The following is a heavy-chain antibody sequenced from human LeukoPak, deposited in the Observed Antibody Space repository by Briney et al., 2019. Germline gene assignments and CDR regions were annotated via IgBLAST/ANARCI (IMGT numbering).Heavy chain of an antibody. CDR1: GGSISSYY. Sequence: SETLSLTCTVSGGSISSYYWGWIRQPPGKTLEWIGSIYSSGSTYYNPSLKSRVIIIIDTPKNHFSLTLSSVTAADTAVYYCARSDGYGLVGIWGQGTMVTVSS. V-gene: IGHV4-39*07. CDR3: ARSDGYGLVGI. CDR2: IYSSGST. D-gene: IGHD3-10*01. J-gene: IGHJ3*02.